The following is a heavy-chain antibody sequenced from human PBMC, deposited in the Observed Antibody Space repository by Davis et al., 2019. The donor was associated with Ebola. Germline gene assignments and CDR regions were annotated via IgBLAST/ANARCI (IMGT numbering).Heavy chain of an antibody. CDR1: GGSISSSNW. CDR3: ARGPVSYYYDSSGYQTRYGMDV. J-gene: IGHJ6*04. D-gene: IGHD3-22*01. CDR2: IYYSGST. V-gene: IGHV4-4*02. Sequence: SETLSLTCAVSGGSISSSNWWSWVRQSSGKGLEWIGYIYYSGSTNYNPSLKSRVTISVDTSKNQFSLKLSSVTAADTAVYYCARGPVSYYYDSSGYQTRYGMDVWGKGTTVTVSS.